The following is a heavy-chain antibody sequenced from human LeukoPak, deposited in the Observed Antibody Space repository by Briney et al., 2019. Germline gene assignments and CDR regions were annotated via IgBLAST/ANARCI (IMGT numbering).Heavy chain of an antibody. D-gene: IGHD2-15*01. V-gene: IGHV3-30*02. CDR2: IRYDGNNE. J-gene: IGHJ6*03. Sequence: GGSLRLSCAASGFTFSSYGMHWVRQAPGKGLEWVAFIRYDGNNEFYADSVKGRFTISRDNARNTLFLEMKSLRAEDTAVYYCARGGYCSGGGCYYNYYYYTDVWGKGTTVTISS. CDR1: GFTFSSYG. CDR3: ARGGYCSGGGCYYNYYYYTDV.